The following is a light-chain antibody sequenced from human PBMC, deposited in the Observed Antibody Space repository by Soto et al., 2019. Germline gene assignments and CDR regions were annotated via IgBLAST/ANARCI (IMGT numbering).Light chain of an antibody. Sequence: DIQMTQSPSTLSASVGDRVTITCRASQRISGWLAWYQQRPGKAPKLLIYKTSTLESGVPSRFSGSGSGTEFTLTISSVQPDDFATYYCQQYKSYPLTFGGGTKVDIK. V-gene: IGKV1-5*03. CDR2: KTS. J-gene: IGKJ4*01. CDR1: QRISGW. CDR3: QQYKSYPLT.